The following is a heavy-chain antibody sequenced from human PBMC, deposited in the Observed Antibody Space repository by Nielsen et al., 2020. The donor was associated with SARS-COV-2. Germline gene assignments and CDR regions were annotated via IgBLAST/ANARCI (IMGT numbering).Heavy chain of an antibody. V-gene: IGHV3-21*01. D-gene: IGHD6-25*01. CDR3: ARDQGGGAATSNWYFDL. J-gene: IGHJ2*01. CDR1: GFRFTSYT. Sequence: GGSLRLSCAASGFRFTSYTLNWVRQAPGKGLEWVASITMSGAYMYYADSVRGRFTVSRDNAENALYLQMNSLRDEDTAVYYCARDQGGGAATSNWYFDLWGRGTLVIVSS. CDR2: ITMSGAYM.